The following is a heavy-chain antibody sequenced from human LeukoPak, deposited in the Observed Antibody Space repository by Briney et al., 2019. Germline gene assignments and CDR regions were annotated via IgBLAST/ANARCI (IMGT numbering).Heavy chain of an antibody. Sequence: ASVKVSCKASGYTFTGYYMHWVRQAPGQGLEWMGRINPNSGGTNYAQKFQGRVTTTRDTSISTAYMELSRLRSDDTAVYYCARVVRDCSSTSCYAGSTDYYYYMDVWGKGTTVTVSS. CDR2: INPNSGGT. J-gene: IGHJ6*03. CDR3: ARVVRDCSSTSCYAGSTDYYYYMDV. V-gene: IGHV1-2*06. CDR1: GYTFTGYY. D-gene: IGHD2-2*01.